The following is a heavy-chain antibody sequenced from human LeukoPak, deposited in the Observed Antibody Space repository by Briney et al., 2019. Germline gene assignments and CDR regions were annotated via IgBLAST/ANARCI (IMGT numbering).Heavy chain of an antibody. Sequence: GGSLXLSCAASGFTFSRNGIHWVRQAPGKGLEWVAFIQYDGSGKYYADSVKGRFTISRDNSKNTLYLQMSSLRPEDTAVYYCAKDLGSWSYSLDYWGQGTLVTVSS. V-gene: IGHV3-30*02. CDR2: IQYDGSGK. J-gene: IGHJ4*02. D-gene: IGHD1-26*01. CDR3: AKDLGSWSYSLDY. CDR1: GFTFSRNG.